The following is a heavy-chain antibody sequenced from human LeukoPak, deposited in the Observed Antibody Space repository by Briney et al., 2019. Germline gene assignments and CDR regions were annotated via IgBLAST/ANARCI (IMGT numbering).Heavy chain of an antibody. D-gene: IGHD4-17*01. CDR1: GYTFTSYG. CDR2: ISAYNGNT. CDR3: ARDLAYNYGDPHYFDY. J-gene: IGHJ4*01. V-gene: IGHV1-18*01. Sequence: ASVKVSCKASGYTFTSYGISWVRQAPGQGLEWMGWISAYNGNTNYAQKLQGRVTMTTDTSTSTAYMELRSLRSDDSAVYYCARDLAYNYGDPHYFDYWGHGTLVTVSS.